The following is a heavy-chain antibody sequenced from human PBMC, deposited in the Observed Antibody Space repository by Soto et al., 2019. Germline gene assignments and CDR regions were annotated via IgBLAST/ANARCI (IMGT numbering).Heavy chain of an antibody. CDR1: GFTFSSYA. D-gene: IGHD6-13*01. CDR2: ISGSGGGT. V-gene: IGHV3-23*01. CDR3: AKAGLYSSSWPNWYFDL. Sequence: GGSLRLSCAASGFTFSSYAMSWVRQAPGKGLEWVSAISGSGGGTYYADSVKGRFTISRDNSKNTLYLQMNSLRAEDTAVYYCAKAGLYSSSWPNWYFDLWGRGTLVTVSS. J-gene: IGHJ2*01.